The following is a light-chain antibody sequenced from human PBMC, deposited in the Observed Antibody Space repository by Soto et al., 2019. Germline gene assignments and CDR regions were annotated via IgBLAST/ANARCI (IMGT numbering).Light chain of an antibody. J-gene: IGKJ1*01. CDR1: QRFGSSN. Sequence: EIVLTQSPATLSVSPGERATLSCRASQRFGSSNLAWYQQKPGQAPRLLIYSTSSRATGIPDRFSGSGSGTDFTLTISRLGPEDFAVYYCQQYGNSPWTFGQGTKVDIK. V-gene: IGKV3-20*01. CDR2: STS. CDR3: QQYGNSPWT.